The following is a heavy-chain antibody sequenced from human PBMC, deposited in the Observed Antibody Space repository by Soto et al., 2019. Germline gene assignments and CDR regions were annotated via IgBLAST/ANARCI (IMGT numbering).Heavy chain of an antibody. Sequence: EVQVLATGGGLIQPGGSLRLSCAASGFTVNSNYMSWVRQAPGEGLQWVSITNTGGTTYYADSVKGRFTVSRDNSKNTLDLQMNSLRAEDTAVYYCAKGDGFILAVWGQGTTVSVSS. CDR3: AKGDGFILAV. V-gene: IGHV3-53*02. CDR2: TNTGGTT. J-gene: IGHJ6*02. D-gene: IGHD1-26*01. CDR1: GFTVNSNY.